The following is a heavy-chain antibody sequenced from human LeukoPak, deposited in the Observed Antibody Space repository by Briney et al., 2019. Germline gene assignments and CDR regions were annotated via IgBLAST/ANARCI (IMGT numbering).Heavy chain of an antibody. V-gene: IGHV3-15*01. D-gene: IGHD2-15*01. J-gene: IGHJ4*02. CDR2: IKSKTDGGTT. Sequence: PGGSLRLSCAASGFTFSSYGMHWVRQAPGKGLEWVGRIKSKTDGGTTDYAAPVKGRFTIPRDDSKNTLYLQMNSLKTEDTAVYYCTTAMGYCSGGSCPYVDYWGQGTLVTVSS. CDR1: GFTFSSYG. CDR3: TTAMGYCSGGSCPYVDY.